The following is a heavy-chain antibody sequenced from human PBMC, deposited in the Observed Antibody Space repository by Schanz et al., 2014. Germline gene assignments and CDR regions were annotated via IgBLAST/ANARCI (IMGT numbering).Heavy chain of an antibody. CDR1: GFAFSAYS. Sequence: EVQLVESGGGLVKPGGSLRLSCAASGFAFSAYSMNWVRQAPGKGLEWVSSISSSGSYLFFPDSVKGRFTISRDNAKNSQYLQINSLRAEDTAVYYCARVRAYDHGAEAQGMDVWGHGTTVSLSS. D-gene: IGHD4-17*01. J-gene: IGHJ6*02. V-gene: IGHV3-21*01. CDR2: ISSSGSYL. CDR3: ARVRAYDHGAEAQGMDV.